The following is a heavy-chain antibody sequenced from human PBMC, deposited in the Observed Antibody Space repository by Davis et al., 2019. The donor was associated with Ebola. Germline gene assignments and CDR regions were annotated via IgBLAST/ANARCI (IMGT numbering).Heavy chain of an antibody. J-gene: IGHJ5*02. Sequence: SETLSLTCTVSGGSISNYYWSWIRQLPGKGLDWIGYIYNSGSTYYNPSLKSRVTISVDTSKNQLSLKLSSVTAADTAVYYCARLGYCSSTSCRWFDPWGQGTLVTVSS. CDR3: ARLGYCSSTSCRWFDP. D-gene: IGHD2-2*01. CDR1: GGSISNYY. CDR2: IYNSGST. V-gene: IGHV4-59*01.